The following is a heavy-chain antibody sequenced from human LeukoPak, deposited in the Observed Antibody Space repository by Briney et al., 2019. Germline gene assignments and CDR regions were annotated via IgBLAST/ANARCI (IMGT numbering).Heavy chain of an antibody. CDR2: ISSSNSFI. D-gene: IGHD2-8*01. Sequence: PGGSLRLSCAASGFTFSSYSMHWVRQAPGKGLEWVSSISSSNSFIYYADSVKGRFTISRDNAKNSLYLQMNSLRAEDTAVYYCASRYCTNGVCHFDYWGQGTLVTVSS. V-gene: IGHV3-21*01. J-gene: IGHJ4*02. CDR3: ASRYCTNGVCHFDY. CDR1: GFTFSSYS.